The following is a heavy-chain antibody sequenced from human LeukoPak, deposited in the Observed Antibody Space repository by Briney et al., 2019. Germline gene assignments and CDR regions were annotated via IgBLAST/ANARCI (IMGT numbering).Heavy chain of an antibody. CDR1: GCTFSSYA. J-gene: IGHJ4*02. Sequence: SVKVSCKASGCTFSSYAISWVRQAPGQGLEWMGGIIPIFGTANYAQKFQGRVTITTDESTSPAYMELSSLRSEDTAVYYCARGASYYYESSGDWGQGTLVTVSS. V-gene: IGHV1-69*05. D-gene: IGHD3-22*01. CDR2: IIPIFGTA. CDR3: ARGASYYYESSGD.